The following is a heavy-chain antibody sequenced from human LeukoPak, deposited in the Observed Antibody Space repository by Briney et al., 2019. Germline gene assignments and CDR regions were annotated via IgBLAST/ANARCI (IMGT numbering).Heavy chain of an antibody. CDR1: GGYFRGYY. V-gene: IGHV4-34*01. J-gene: IGHJ6*02. CDR2: INHSGSI. CDR3: ARGREGVSIVRGVSHPYYYGMDV. D-gene: IGHD3-10*01. Sequence: SETLSLTCAVNGGYFRGYYWSWIRQSPEKGLEWIGEINHSGSINYNPSLRSRVTISVDTSEFSLELSSVTAADTAGYYCARGREGVSIVRGVSHPYYYGMDVWGQGTTVTVSS.